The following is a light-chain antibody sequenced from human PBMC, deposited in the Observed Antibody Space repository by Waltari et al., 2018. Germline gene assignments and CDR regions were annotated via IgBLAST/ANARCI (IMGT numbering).Light chain of an antibody. V-gene: IGKV3-11*01. CDR3: QQRAKWPLT. Sequence: EIVLPQSPAKLSLSPGERATLSCRASQSVSNYLAWYQQKPGQAPTLLIYDTSNRATDIPARFSGSGSGTDFTLTITSLEPGDSAIYYRQQRAKWPLTFGGGTRVETK. J-gene: IGKJ4*01. CDR1: QSVSNY. CDR2: DTS.